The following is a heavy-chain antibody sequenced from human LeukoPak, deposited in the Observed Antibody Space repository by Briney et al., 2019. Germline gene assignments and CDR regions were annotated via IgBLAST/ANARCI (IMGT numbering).Heavy chain of an antibody. CDR2: IKQDGSEK. Sequence: GGSLRLSCAASGFTFSSYWMSWVRQAPGKGLEWVANIKQDGSEKYYVDSVKGRFTISRDNAKNTLYLQMNSLRAEDTAVYYCAKTPLLLWFGELLSTHFDYWGQGTLVTVSS. V-gene: IGHV3-7*03. D-gene: IGHD3-10*01. CDR1: GFTFSSYW. J-gene: IGHJ4*02. CDR3: AKTPLLLWFGELLSTHFDY.